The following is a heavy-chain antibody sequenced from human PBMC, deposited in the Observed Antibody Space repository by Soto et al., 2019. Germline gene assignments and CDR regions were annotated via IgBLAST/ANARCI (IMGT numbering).Heavy chain of an antibody. D-gene: IGHD3-22*01. CDR3: ARDTYYYDSSGYYSIDY. Sequence: GGSLRLSCAASGFTFSDYYMSWIRQAPGKGLEWVSYISSSGSTIYYADSVKGRFTISRDNAKNSLYLQMNSLRAEDTAVYYCARDTYYYDSSGYYSIDYWGQGTLVTVSS. V-gene: IGHV3-11*01. J-gene: IGHJ4*02. CDR2: ISSSGSTI. CDR1: GFTFSDYY.